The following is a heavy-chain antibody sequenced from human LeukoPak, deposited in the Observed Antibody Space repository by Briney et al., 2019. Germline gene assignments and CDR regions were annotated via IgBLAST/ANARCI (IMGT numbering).Heavy chain of an antibody. V-gene: IGHV3-21*01. CDR1: GFTFSSYS. J-gene: IGHJ3*02. CDR3: ARGPPIVVVTYGDAFDI. D-gene: IGHD3-22*01. CDR2: ISSSSSYI. Sequence: PGGSLRLSCAASGFTFSSYSMNWVRQAPGKGLEWVSSISSSSSYIYYADSVKGRFTISRDNAKNSLYLQMNSLRAEDTAVYYCARGPPIVVVTYGDAFDIWGQGTMVTVSS.